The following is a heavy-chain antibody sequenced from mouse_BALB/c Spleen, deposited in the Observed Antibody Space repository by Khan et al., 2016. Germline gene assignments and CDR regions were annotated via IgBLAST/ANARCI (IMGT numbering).Heavy chain of an antibody. CDR2: ISSGGRYI. J-gene: IGHJ3*01. CDR3: TNIYDGYYEFAY. CDR1: GFIFSSST. D-gene: IGHD2-3*01. Sequence: EVELVESGGGLVKPGGSLKLSCAASGFIFSSSTMSWLRQTPEKRLEWVATISSGGRYIYYPDSVKGRFTISRANAKNTLYLQMSSLKSEDTAMYYCTNIYDGYYEFAYWGQGTLVTVSA. V-gene: IGHV5-6-4*01.